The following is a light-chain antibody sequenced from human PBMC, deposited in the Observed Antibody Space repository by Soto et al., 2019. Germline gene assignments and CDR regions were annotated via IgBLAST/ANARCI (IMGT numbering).Light chain of an antibody. Sequence: QSVLTQPPSASGSPGQSVTISCTGTSSDVGGYNYVSWYQQHPGKAPKLMIYEVSKRPSGVHDRFSGSKSGNTASLTVSGLQAEDEADYYCSSYADNNNVLFGGGTKLTVL. CDR2: EVS. V-gene: IGLV2-8*01. CDR3: SSYADNNNVL. CDR1: SSDVGGYNY. J-gene: IGLJ2*01.